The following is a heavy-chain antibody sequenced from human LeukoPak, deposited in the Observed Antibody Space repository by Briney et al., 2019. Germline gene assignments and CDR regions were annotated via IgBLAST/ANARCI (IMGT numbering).Heavy chain of an antibody. CDR2: IKQDGSEK. J-gene: IGHJ6*02. D-gene: IGHD3-10*01. CDR1: GFTFSSYW. V-gene: IGHV3-7*01. CDR3: ASEGVVYNYGMDV. Sequence: GGSLRLSCAASGFTFSSYWMSWVRQAPGKGLEWVANIKQDGSEKYYVDSVKGRFTISRDNAKNSLYLQMNSLRAEDTAVYYCASEGVVYNYGMDVWGQGTTVTVSS.